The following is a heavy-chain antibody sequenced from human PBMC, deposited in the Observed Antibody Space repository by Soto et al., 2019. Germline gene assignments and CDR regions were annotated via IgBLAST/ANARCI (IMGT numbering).Heavy chain of an antibody. CDR3: AREAYSYGYFDY. V-gene: IGHV3-74*01. Sequence: DVQLVESGGGLVQPGGSLRLSCAASGFTFTTYWMHWVRQAPGKGLEWVSRINSQGRNTNYADSVKGRFTFSRDNAKNTVYLEMNSLRVDDTAVYYCAREAYSYGYFDYWGQGAGVTVSS. CDR2: INSQGRNT. J-gene: IGHJ4*02. D-gene: IGHD5-18*01. CDR1: GFTFTTYW.